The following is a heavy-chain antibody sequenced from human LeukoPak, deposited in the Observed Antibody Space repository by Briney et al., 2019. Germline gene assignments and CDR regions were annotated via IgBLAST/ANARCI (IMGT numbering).Heavy chain of an antibody. CDR2: ISSSSSYI. V-gene: IGHV3-21*01. Sequence: PGGSLRLSCAASGFTFSSYSMNWVRQAPGKGLEWVSSISSSSSYIYYADSVKGRFTISRDNAKNSLYLQMNSLRAEDTAVYYCARGPYDYVWGSYGYFDYWGQGTLVTVSS. D-gene: IGHD3-16*01. CDR1: GFTFSSYS. J-gene: IGHJ4*02. CDR3: ARGPYDYVWGSYGYFDY.